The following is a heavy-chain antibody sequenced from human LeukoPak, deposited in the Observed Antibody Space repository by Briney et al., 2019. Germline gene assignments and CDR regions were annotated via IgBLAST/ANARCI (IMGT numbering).Heavy chain of an antibody. D-gene: IGHD3-10*01. CDR1: GGSFSAFH. J-gene: IGHJ4*02. V-gene: IGHV4-34*01. Sequence: SETLSLTCAVYGGSFSAFHWNWIRQSPAKGLEWLGEMKQSGTPRYNPSLQSRVIISVDKSKNQFSLNVRSVTAADTAVYYCASRPFLYGFRTYFDNWAQGTLVTVSS. CDR2: MKQSGTP. CDR3: ASRPFLYGFRTYFDN.